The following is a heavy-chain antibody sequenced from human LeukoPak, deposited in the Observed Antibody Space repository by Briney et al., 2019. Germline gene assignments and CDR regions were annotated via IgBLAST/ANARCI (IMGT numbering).Heavy chain of an antibody. Sequence: GGSLRLSCAASGFTFAGKAMSWVRQAPGKGLEWVSAVGGSGSTYYADSVKGRFTISRDNSKDTLYLQLTSLRAEDTAVYYCAKKFCSGSSCYASFDSWGQGTLVTVSS. D-gene: IGHD2-2*01. J-gene: IGHJ4*02. V-gene: IGHV3-23*01. CDR3: AKKFCSGSSCYASFDS. CDR1: GFTFAGKA. CDR2: VGGSGST.